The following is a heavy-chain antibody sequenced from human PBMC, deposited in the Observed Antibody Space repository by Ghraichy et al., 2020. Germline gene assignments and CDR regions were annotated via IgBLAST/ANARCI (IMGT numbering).Heavy chain of an antibody. V-gene: IGHV3-7*03. CDR2: INQDGSEK. D-gene: IGHD2-8*01. Sequence: GGSLRLSCAASGFTFSSYWMSWVRQAPGKGLEWVANINQDGSEKYYVDSVKGRITISRDNAKNSLYLQMNSLRAEDTAVYYCARDKWRDGRDVWGQGTTVTVSS. CDR1: GFTFSSYW. CDR3: ARDKWRDGRDV. J-gene: IGHJ6*02.